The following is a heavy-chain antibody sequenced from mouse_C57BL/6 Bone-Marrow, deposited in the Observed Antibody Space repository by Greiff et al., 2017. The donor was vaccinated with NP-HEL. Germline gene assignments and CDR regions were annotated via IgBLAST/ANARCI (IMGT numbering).Heavy chain of an antibody. J-gene: IGHJ1*03. CDR3: ASVGLYYYGSSPGYFDV. Sequence: EVKLVESEGGLVQPGSSLKLSCTVSGFTFSDYYMAWVRQVPEKGLEWVANLNYDGSSTYYLASLQSRFLISRDHAKNILYLWMSRRKSEDTDTYFCASVGLYYYGSSPGYFDVWGTGATVSVSS. V-gene: IGHV5-16*01. D-gene: IGHD1-1*01. CDR2: LNYDGSST. CDR1: GFTFSDYY.